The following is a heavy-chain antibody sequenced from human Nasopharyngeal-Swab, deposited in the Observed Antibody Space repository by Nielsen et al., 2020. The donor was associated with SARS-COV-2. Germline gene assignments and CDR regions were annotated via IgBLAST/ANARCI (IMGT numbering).Heavy chain of an antibody. V-gene: IGHV3-49*03. CDR2: IRSKAYGGTT. D-gene: IGHD3-3*01. CDR3: SRLPIGTYYNFWRPDS. Sequence: GESLKIPCTASGFTFGDYAMSWFRQAPGKGLEWVGFIRSKAYGGTTEYAASVKGRFTISRDDSKSIAYVQMNSLKTEDTPVYYCSRLPIGTYYNFWRPDSWGQGTLVTVSS. J-gene: IGHJ5*02. CDR1: GFTFGDYA.